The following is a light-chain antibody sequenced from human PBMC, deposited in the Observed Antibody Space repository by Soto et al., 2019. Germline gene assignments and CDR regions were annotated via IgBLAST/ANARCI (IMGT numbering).Light chain of an antibody. CDR3: QEYDGAPPIT. CDR2: DAS. J-gene: IGKJ5*01. CDR1: QSVRSER. V-gene: IGKV3-20*01. Sequence: EIVGTKSPVTLSLSPGERATLSCRASQSVRSERLAWYQQKRGQAPTLLIFDASSRASGTPERFSGSGSGTDFTLTISRLEPEDFAVYYCQEYDGAPPITFGLGTRLEIK.